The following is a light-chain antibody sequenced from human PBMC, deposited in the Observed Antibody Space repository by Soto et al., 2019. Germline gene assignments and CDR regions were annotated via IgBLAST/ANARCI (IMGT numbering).Light chain of an antibody. CDR1: QSVLYSSNNKDY. Sequence: DIVMTQSPDSLAVSLGERATINCKSSQSVLYSSNNKDYLAWYQQKSGQPPKLLIYWASTRESGVPDRFSGSGSGTDFTLTISSLQAEDVAVYYCQQYYSTPRGTFGQGTKVEIK. V-gene: IGKV4-1*01. CDR3: QQYYSTPRGT. J-gene: IGKJ1*01. CDR2: WAS.